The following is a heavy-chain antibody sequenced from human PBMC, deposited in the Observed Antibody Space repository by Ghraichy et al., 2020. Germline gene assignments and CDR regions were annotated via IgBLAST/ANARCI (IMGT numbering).Heavy chain of an antibody. J-gene: IGHJ4*02. D-gene: IGHD2-2*01. CDR1: GYTFTSYD. Sequence: ASVKVSCKASGYTFTSYDINWVRQATGQGLEWMGWMNPNSGNTGYAQKFQGRVTITRNTSISTAYMELSSLRSEDTAVYYCARGAMSTSMKFRYYFDYWGQGTLVTVSS. CDR2: MNPNSGNT. V-gene: IGHV1-8*03. CDR3: ARGAMSTSMKFRYYFDY.